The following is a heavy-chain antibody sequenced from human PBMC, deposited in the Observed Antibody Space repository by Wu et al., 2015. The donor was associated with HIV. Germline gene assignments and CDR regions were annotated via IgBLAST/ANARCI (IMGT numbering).Heavy chain of an antibody. Sequence: QVQLVQSGAEVKKPGSSVKVSCKASGGTFSSYAISWVRQAPGQGLEWMGRIIPIFDTANYAQRFRGRVTITADESTSTAYLELSSLRSEDTAVYYCARDPITMIVGGFDYWGQGTLVTVSS. J-gene: IGHJ4*02. CDR3: ARDPITMIVGGFDY. V-gene: IGHV1-69*18. D-gene: IGHD3-22*01. CDR1: GGTFSSYA. CDR2: IIPIFDTA.